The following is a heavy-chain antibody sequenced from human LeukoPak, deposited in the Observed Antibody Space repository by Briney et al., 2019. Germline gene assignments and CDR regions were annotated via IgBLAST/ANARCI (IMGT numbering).Heavy chain of an antibody. CDR3: ARDLYDYVWGSYRYKPLDH. V-gene: IGHV3-30*02. CDR2: IRYDGSNK. CDR1: GFTFSSYG. J-gene: IGHJ4*02. D-gene: IGHD3-16*02. Sequence: GGSLRLSCAASGFTFSSYGMHWVRQAPGKGLEWEAFIRYDGSNKYYADSVKGRFTISRDNAKNSLYLQMNSLRAEDTAVYYCARDLYDYVWGSYRYKPLDHWGQGTLVTVSS.